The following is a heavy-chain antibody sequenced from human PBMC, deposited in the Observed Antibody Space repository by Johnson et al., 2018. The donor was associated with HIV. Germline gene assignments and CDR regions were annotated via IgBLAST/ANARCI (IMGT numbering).Heavy chain of an antibody. D-gene: IGHD2-21*02. V-gene: IGHV3-64*01. CDR2: ISSNGGST. Sequence: VQLVESGGGLVQPGGSLRLSCAASGFTFSSYAMHWVRQAPGKGLEYVSAISSNGGSTYYANSVKGRFTISRDNSKNTLYLQMGSLRAEDMAVYYCARGTVCGGDCYWRAFDIWGQGTMVTVSS. J-gene: IGHJ3*02. CDR3: ARGTVCGGDCYWRAFDI. CDR1: GFTFSSYA.